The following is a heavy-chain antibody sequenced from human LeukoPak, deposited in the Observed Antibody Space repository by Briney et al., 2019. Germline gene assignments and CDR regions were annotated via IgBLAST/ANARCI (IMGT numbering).Heavy chain of an antibody. J-gene: IGHJ2*01. V-gene: IGHV4-4*02. CDR1: GGSISSSNW. Sequence: SETLSLTCAVSGGSISSSNWWSWVRQPPGKGLEWIGEIYHSGSTNYNPSLKSRVTISVDKSKHQFSLKLSSVTAADTAVYYGASRITMRVSLGYFDLCGRGTLVTVSS. CDR2: IYHSGST. D-gene: IGHD3-22*01. CDR3: ASRITMRVSLGYFDL.